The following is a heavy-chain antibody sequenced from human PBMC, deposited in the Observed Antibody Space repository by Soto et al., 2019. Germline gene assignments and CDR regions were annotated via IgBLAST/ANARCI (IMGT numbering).Heavy chain of an antibody. J-gene: IGHJ1*01. CDR3: AKDGDFGEDGPAEYFEH. D-gene: IGHD4-17*01. CDR2: TTGSGANK. CDR1: GFTFKNYA. Sequence: EVNLLESGGGLVQPGESLRISCVGSGFTFKNYAMTWVRQAPGKGLEWVSGTTGSGANKHHADSVRGRFTISRDNSKKTLYLEMRSLRVEDTAVYYCAKDGDFGEDGPAEYFEHWGQGTLVTVSS. V-gene: IGHV3-23*01.